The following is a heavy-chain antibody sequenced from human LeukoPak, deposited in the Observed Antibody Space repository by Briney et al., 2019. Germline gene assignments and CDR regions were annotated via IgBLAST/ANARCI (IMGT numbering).Heavy chain of an antibody. Sequence: PGGSLRLSCAASGFTFSSYAMSWVRQAPGKGLEWVSAISGSGGSTYYADSVKGRFTISRDNSKNTLYLQMTSLRAEDTAMYYCAKEGYSGYDSNYYYGMDVWGQGTTVTVSS. CDR2: ISGSGGST. CDR1: GFTFSSYA. CDR3: AKEGYSGYDSNYYYGMDV. J-gene: IGHJ6*02. D-gene: IGHD5-12*01. V-gene: IGHV3-23*01.